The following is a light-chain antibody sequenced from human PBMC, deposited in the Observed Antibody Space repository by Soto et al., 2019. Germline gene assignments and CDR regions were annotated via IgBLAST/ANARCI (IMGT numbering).Light chain of an antibody. J-gene: IGLJ2*01. CDR1: TSNIGSNK. CDR3: AAWDDTLKGVV. V-gene: IGLV1-44*01. CDR2: SDR. Sequence: QSVLTQPPSASGTPGQRVTISCSGRTSNIGSNKVDCYQHLPGTAPKLLIFSDRRRPSGVPDRFSGSKSGTSASLAISGLQSGDEADYYCAAWDDTLKGVVFGGGTKLTVL.